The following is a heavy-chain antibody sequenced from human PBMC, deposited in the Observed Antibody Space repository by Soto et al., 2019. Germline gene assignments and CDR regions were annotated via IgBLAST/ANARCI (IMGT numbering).Heavy chain of an antibody. Sequence: QVQLVQSGAEVKKPGASVKVSCKASGYTFTSYGISWVRQAPGQGLEWMGWISTYNGNTNFAQKLQGRVTMTTDTSTTTDYMELRSLRSDDTAVYYCARSTMVRGVGDYWGQGTLVTVSS. CDR1: GYTFTSYG. CDR3: ARSTMVRGVGDY. CDR2: ISTYNGNT. D-gene: IGHD3-10*01. V-gene: IGHV1-18*01. J-gene: IGHJ4*02.